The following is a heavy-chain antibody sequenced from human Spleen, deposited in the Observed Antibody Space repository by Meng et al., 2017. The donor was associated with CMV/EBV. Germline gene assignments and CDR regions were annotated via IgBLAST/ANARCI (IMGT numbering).Heavy chain of an antibody. CDR1: GYSFTSYW. J-gene: IGHJ4*02. V-gene: IGHV5-51*01. D-gene: IGHD2-2*01. Sequence: GESLKISCKGSGYSFTSYWLGWVRQMPGKGLEWMGIIYPGDSDTRYSPSFQGQVTISADKSISTAYLQWSSLQASDTAMYYCARPNEGYCSSTSCSYYFDYWGQGTLVTVSS. CDR3: ARPNEGYCSSTSCSYYFDY. CDR2: IYPGDSDT.